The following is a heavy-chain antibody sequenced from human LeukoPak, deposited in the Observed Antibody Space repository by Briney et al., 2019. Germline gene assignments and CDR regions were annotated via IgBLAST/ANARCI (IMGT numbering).Heavy chain of an antibody. V-gene: IGHV5-51*01. CDR1: GSSFTNYW. CDR3: ARIWLRAFDI. D-gene: IGHD3-16*01. Sequence: GESLKISCKGSGSSFTNYWIAWVRQMPGKGLEWMGIIYPDDSDTRYSPSFQGQVTISADKSISTAYLQWCSLKASDTAMYYCARIWLRAFDIWGQGTMVTVSS. J-gene: IGHJ3*02. CDR2: IYPDDSDT.